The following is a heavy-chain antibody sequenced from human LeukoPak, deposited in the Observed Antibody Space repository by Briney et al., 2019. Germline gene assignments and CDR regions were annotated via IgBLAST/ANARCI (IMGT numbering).Heavy chain of an antibody. V-gene: IGHV4-59*08. Sequence: PSETLSLTCTVSGVSISSYYWSWIRQPPGKGLEWIGYIYYSGSTNYNPSLKSRVTISVDTSKNQFSLKLSSVTAADTAVYYCARLNYYYYYGMDVWGQGTTVTVSS. CDR3: ARLNYYYYYGMDV. J-gene: IGHJ6*02. CDR2: IYYSGST. CDR1: GVSISSYY.